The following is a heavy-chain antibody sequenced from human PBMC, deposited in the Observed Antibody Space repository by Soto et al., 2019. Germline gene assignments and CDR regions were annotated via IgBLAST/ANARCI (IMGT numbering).Heavy chain of an antibody. D-gene: IGHD3-16*02. Sequence: SVKVSCKASGGTFSSYAISWVRQAPGQGLEWMGGIIPIFGTANYAQKFQGRVTITADESTSTAYMELSSLRSEDTAVYYCAREITFGGVIGLYGMDVWGQGTTVTVSS. CDR1: GGTFSSYA. CDR3: AREITFGGVIGLYGMDV. J-gene: IGHJ6*02. CDR2: IIPIFGTA. V-gene: IGHV1-69*13.